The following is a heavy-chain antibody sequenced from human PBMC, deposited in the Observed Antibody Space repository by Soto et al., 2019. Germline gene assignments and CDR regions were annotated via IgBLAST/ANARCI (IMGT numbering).Heavy chain of an antibody. Sequence: GGSLRLSCAASGFTFSSYGMHWVRQAPGKGLEWVAVISYDGSNKYYADSVKGRFTISRDNSKNTLYLQMNSLRAEDTAVYYCAKVFRPGDYVYYYYGMDVWGQGTTVTVSS. D-gene: IGHD4-17*01. CDR1: GFTFSSYG. CDR2: ISYDGSNK. J-gene: IGHJ6*02. V-gene: IGHV3-30*18. CDR3: AKVFRPGDYVYYYYGMDV.